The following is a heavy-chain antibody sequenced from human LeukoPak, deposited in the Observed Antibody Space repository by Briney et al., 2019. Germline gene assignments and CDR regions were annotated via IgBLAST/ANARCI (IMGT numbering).Heavy chain of an antibody. J-gene: IGHJ4*02. V-gene: IGHV4-59*01. Sequence: SETLSLTCTVSGGSISTYYWSWIRQPPGKGLEWIGYIYHSGSTNYNPSLKSRVTISVDTSKNQFSLKLSSVTAADTAVYYCARVGGKYYDILTGYYQGGYFDYWGQGTLVTVSS. CDR3: ARVGGKYYDILTGYYQGGYFDY. D-gene: IGHD3-9*01. CDR1: GGSISTYY. CDR2: IYHSGST.